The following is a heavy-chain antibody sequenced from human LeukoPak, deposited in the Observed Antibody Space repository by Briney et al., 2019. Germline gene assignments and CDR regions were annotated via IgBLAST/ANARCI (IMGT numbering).Heavy chain of an antibody. Sequence: GGSLRLSCAASGFTFSSYAMSWVRQAPGKGLEGVSAISGSGGSTYYADSVKGRFTISRDNSKNTLYLQMNSLRAEDTAVYYCAKPAYYDFWSGYPNNWFDPWGQGTLVTVSS. CDR2: ISGSGGST. V-gene: IGHV3-23*01. CDR3: AKPAYYDFWSGYPNNWFDP. D-gene: IGHD3-3*01. CDR1: GFTFSSYA. J-gene: IGHJ5*02.